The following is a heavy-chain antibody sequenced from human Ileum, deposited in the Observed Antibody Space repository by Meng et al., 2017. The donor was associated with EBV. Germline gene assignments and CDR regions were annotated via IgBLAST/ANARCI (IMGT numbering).Heavy chain of an antibody. V-gene: IGHV4-4*02. J-gene: IGHJ4*02. D-gene: IGHD3-22*01. CDR3: ASSDYYRSDY. Sequence: VDARGVDPGYGKPYDAPSLALAVSGGSISRSDWGSGDRQRPGRGLEWIGETYYSGSPNYSLSLKSRVTISLDKSKNQLSLKLNSVAAADTAVYYCASSDYYRSDYWGQGTLVTVSS. CDR2: TYYSGSP. CDR1: GGSISRSDW.